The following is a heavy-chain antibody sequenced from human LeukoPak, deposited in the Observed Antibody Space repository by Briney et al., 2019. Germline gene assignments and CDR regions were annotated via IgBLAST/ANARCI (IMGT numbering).Heavy chain of an antibody. V-gene: IGHV3-74*01. CDR3: VRDWGYDSSGYWQKYFDT. J-gene: IGHJ4*02. Sequence: GGSLRLSCAASGFTLSSYSMHWVRQAPGKGLVWVSRINHDRSRSNYADSVKGRFTISRDNAKNTVHLQMNSLRAEDTAVYYCVRDWGYDSSGYWQKYFDTWGQGTLVTVSS. CDR2: INHDRSRS. CDR1: GFTLSSYS. D-gene: IGHD3-22*01.